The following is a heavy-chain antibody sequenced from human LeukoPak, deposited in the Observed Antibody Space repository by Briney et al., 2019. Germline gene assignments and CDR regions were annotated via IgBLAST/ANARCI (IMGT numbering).Heavy chain of an antibody. V-gene: IGHV4-59*08. CDR3: ARLGSGSYYLGLDY. CDR2: IYYSGST. CDR1: GDSMSRYY. Sequence: SETLSLTCNVSGDSMSRYYWSWIRQPAGKGLEWIGRIYYSGSTNYNPSLKSRVTISVDTSKNQFSLKLSSVTAADTAVYYCARLGSGSYYLGLDYWGQGTLVTVSS. J-gene: IGHJ4*02. D-gene: IGHD3-10*01.